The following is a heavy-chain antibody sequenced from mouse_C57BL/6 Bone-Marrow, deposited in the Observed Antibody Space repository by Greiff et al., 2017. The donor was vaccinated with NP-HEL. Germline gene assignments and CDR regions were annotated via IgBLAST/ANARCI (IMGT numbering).Heavy chain of an antibody. CDR2: ILPGSGST. Sequence: VQLQQSGAELMKPGASVKLSCKATGYTFTGYWIEWVKQRPGHGLEWIGEILPGSGSTNYNEKFKGKATFTADKTSNTAYMQISSLTTEDAAIYDCAREEYYGNYWYFDVWGTGTTVTGSS. CDR3: AREEYYGNYWYFDV. D-gene: IGHD2-1*01. V-gene: IGHV1-9*01. CDR1: GYTFTGYW. J-gene: IGHJ1*03.